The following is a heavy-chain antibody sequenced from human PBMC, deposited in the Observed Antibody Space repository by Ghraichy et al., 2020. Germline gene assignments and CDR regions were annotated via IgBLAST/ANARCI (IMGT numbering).Heavy chain of an antibody. CDR2: INHSGST. J-gene: IGHJ3*02. CDR1: GGSFSGYY. CDR3: ARGGSSGYYYRHRGPAFDI. V-gene: IGHV4-34*01. D-gene: IGHD3-22*01. Sequence: SETLSLTCAVYGGSFSGYYWSWIRQPPGKGLEWIGEINHSGSTNYNPSLKSRVTISVDTSKNQFSLKLSSVTAADTAVYYCARGGSSGYYYRHRGPAFDIWGQGTMVTVSS.